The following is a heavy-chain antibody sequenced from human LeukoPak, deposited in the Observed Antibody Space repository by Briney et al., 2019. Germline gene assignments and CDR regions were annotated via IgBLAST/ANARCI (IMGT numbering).Heavy chain of an antibody. CDR3: ARRDGDYFDY. D-gene: IGHD4-17*01. CDR2: MSFTGTI. V-gene: IGHV4-39*01. J-gene: IGHJ4*02. CDR1: GGSISSSDDF. Sequence: SETLSLTCTVSGGSISSSDDFWGWIRQAPGKGLEWIGSMSFTGTIYYNPSLQSRVTTSVDTSKNQFSLKLSSVTAADTAVYYCARRDGDYFDYWGQGTLVTVSS.